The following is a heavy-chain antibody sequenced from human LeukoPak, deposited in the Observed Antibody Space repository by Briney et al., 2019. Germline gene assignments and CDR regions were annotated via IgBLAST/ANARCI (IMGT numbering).Heavy chain of an antibody. CDR2: MNPNSGKK. Sequence: GSSVKVSCKASGGTFSSYAISWVRQAPGQGPEWMGWMNPNSGKKGYAQKFQGRVTMTRNTSISTAYMELRSLRSEDTAVYYCARELNRDGFDPWGQGTLVTVSS. V-gene: IGHV1-8*02. J-gene: IGHJ5*02. CDR3: ARELNRDGFDP. CDR1: GGTFSSYA. D-gene: IGHD1-14*01.